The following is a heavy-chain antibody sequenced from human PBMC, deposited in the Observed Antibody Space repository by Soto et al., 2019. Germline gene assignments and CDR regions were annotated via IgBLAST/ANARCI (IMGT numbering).Heavy chain of an antibody. J-gene: IGHJ4*02. D-gene: IGHD3-22*01. CDR1: GFTFSSYA. CDR3: ERDCDSSGSYYFDY. Sequence: PGGSLRLSCAASGFTFSSYAMHGVRQAPGKGLEWVEVISYDGSNKYYADSLKGRFTISRDNSKNTLYLQMKSLRAEDTAVYYCERDCDSSGSYYFDYWGQGTLVTVSS. CDR2: ISYDGSNK. V-gene: IGHV3-30-3*01.